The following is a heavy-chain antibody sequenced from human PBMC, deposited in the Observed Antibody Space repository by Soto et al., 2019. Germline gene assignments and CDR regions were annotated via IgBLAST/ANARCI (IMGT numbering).Heavy chain of an antibody. CDR3: ARKRLERLKGAFDI. J-gene: IGHJ3*02. CDR1: GYTFTSYG. Sequence: ASVKVSCKASGYTFTSYGLSWVRQAPGQGLEWMGWINPSGGSTSYAQKFQGRVTMTRDTSTSTVYMELSSLRSEDTAVYYCARKRLERLKGAFDIWGQGTMVTVSS. D-gene: IGHD1-1*01. V-gene: IGHV1-46*03. CDR2: INPSGGST.